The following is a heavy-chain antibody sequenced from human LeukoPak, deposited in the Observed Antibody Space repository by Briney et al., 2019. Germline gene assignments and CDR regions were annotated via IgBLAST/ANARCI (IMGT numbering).Heavy chain of an antibody. CDR1: GFTFSNYW. D-gene: IGHD2-15*01. CDR3: AKRSCSGGGCNFDY. J-gene: IGHJ4*02. CDR2: IGDSGGGT. V-gene: IGHV3-23*01. Sequence: GGSLRLSCAVSGFTFSNYWMSWVRQAPGKGLEWVSAIGDSGGGTNCADSVKGRFTISRDNSKNTLYLQMNSLRAEDTAVYYCAKRSCSGGGCNFDYWGQGTLVTVSS.